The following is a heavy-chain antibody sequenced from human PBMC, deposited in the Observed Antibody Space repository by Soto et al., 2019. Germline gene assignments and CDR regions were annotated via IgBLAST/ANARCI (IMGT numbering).Heavy chain of an antibody. D-gene: IGHD2-15*01. CDR3: ARGGYYAPRDV. CDR1: GGSFSVYY. J-gene: IGHJ6*01. V-gene: IGHV4-34*01. CDR2: IKHSGST. Sequence: SETLSLTCAVSGGSFSVYYWSWIRQTPGKGLEWIGEIKHSGSTNYSPSLKSRVTISLDTSKNQFSLKVTSVTAADTAVYYCARGGYYAPRDVWCQGTTVTVSS.